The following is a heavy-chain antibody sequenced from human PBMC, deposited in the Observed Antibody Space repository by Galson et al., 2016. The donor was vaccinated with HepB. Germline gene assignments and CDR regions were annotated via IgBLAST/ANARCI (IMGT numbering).Heavy chain of an antibody. CDR1: GITFSSYA. Sequence: SLRLSCAASGITFSSYAMSWVRQAPGRGLEWVSTISGSATSTYYADSVRGRFTISRDNSKNTLYLQMNSLRAVDTALYYCARVGTKHTYGFSSSDHWGRGTLVTVSS. CDR2: ISGSATST. D-gene: IGHD3-10*01. CDR3: ARVGTKHTYGFSSSDH. J-gene: IGHJ5*02. V-gene: IGHV3-23*01.